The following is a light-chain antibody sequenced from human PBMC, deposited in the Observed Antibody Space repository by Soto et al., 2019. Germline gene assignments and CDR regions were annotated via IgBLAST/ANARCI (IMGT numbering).Light chain of an antibody. V-gene: IGKV1-17*03. Sequence: DIQMTQSPSVMYASVGDRVTITCRANQDISTFLTWFQQKPGKVPKRLIYAASSLKSGVPSRFSGSGSGTEFTLTINSLQPEDFATYYCLHHKYCPYTLGQRTKLEIK. J-gene: IGKJ2*01. CDR2: AAS. CDR1: QDISTF. CDR3: LHHKYCPYT.